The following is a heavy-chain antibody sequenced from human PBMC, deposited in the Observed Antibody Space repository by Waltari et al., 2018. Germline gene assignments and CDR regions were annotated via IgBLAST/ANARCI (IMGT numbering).Heavy chain of an antibody. D-gene: IGHD3-10*01. J-gene: IGHJ4*02. CDR3: AIDGHSYFYGSWSDY. CDR1: GISVSSYA. V-gene: IGHV3-30*01. CDR2: ISFDGNNI. Sequence: QVQLVESGGGVVQPGKSLTLSCEVSGISVSSYAMHWVRQAPGKGLEWVAVISFDGNNIYFADSVKGRFTINRDNSKNTLSLQMNSLTPDDTAIYYCAIDGHSYFYGSWSDYWGQGTLVTVSS.